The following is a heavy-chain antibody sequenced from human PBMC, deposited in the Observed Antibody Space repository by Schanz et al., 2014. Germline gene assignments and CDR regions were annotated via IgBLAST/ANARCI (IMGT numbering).Heavy chain of an antibody. V-gene: IGHV3-23*01. CDR2: IGTSGGT. CDR3: AKKVPAYNPFDS. J-gene: IGHJ4*02. CDR1: GFTLNNAW. Sequence: EVQLLESGGGLVEPGGSLRLSCATSGFTLNNAWMNWVRQAPGKGLEWVSTIGTSGGTNYAESVKGRFTISRDNSKNTLYLQMNSLRAEDTAVYFCAKKVPAYNPFDSWGQGTLVTVSS. D-gene: IGHD1-1*01.